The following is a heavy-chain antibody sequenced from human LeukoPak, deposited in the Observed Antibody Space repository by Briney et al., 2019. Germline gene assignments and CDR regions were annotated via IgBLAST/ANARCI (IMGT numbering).Heavy chain of an antibody. CDR2: IKLDGSEK. V-gene: IGHV3-7*01. CDR3: ARGSTYVIY. J-gene: IGHJ4*02. D-gene: IGHD2-8*01. Sequence: GGSLRLSCAASGFSFSNYWMSWVRQAPGKGLEWVANIKLDGSEKNYLDSVKGRFTISRDNVKNSLFLQMNSLKVEDTAVYSCARGSTYVIYWGQGSQVTVSS. CDR1: GFSFSNYW.